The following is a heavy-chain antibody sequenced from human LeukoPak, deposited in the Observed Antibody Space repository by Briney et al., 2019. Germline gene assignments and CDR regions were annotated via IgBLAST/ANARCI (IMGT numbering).Heavy chain of an antibody. CDR1: GGSISSFY. CDR3: ARDLRVYSYFDY. D-gene: IGHD1-26*01. J-gene: IGHJ4*02. V-gene: IGHV4-39*07. CDR2: IYYSGST. Sequence: SETLSLTCTVSGGSISSFYWGWIRQPPGKGLEWIGSIYYSGSTYYNPPLKSRVTISVDTSKNQFSPKLSPVTAADTAVYYCARDLRVYSYFDYWGQGTLVTVSS.